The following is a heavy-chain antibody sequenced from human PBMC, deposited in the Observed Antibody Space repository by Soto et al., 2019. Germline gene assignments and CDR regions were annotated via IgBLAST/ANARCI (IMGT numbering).Heavy chain of an antibody. Sequence: EVQLLESGGGLVQPGGSLRLSCAASGFTFSSYAMSWVRQAPGKGLEWVSAISGSGGSTYYADSVKGRFTISRDNSKNTLYLQMNSLRAEDTAVYYCANYGGQYYYYSYMDVWGKGTTVTVSS. V-gene: IGHV3-23*01. CDR1: GFTFSSYA. J-gene: IGHJ6*03. CDR2: ISGSGGST. CDR3: ANYGGQYYYYSYMDV. D-gene: IGHD4-17*01.